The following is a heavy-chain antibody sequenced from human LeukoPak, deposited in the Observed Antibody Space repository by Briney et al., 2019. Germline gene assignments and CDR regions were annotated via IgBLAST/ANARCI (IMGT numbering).Heavy chain of an antibody. CDR2: ISAYNGYT. D-gene: IGHD2-2*01. CDR3: ARDRRYCSSTSCYRGYWGQGRSGPDY. J-gene: IGHJ4*02. Sequence: ASVKVSCKASGYTFTNYGISWVRQAPGQGLEWMGWISAYNGYTDYAQKLQFRVTMTTDTSTSTAYMELRSLRSDDTAVYYCARDRRYCSSTSCYRGYWGQGRSGPDYWGQGTLVTVSS. V-gene: IGHV1-18*01. CDR1: GYTFTNYG.